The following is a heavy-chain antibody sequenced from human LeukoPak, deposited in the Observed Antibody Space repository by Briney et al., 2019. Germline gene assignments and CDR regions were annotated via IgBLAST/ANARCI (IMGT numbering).Heavy chain of an antibody. Sequence: SVKVSCKASGGTSSSYAISWVRQAPGQGLEWMGRVIPILGIANYAQKFQGRVTITADKSTSTAYMELSSLRSEDTAVYYCARDLSGSYSWGQGTLVTVSS. J-gene: IGHJ4*02. CDR2: VIPILGIA. D-gene: IGHD1-26*01. CDR3: ARDLSGSYS. V-gene: IGHV1-69*04. CDR1: GGTSSSYA.